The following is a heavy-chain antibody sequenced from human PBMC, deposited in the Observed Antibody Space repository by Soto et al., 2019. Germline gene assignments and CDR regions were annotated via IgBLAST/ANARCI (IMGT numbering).Heavy chain of an antibody. CDR1: GGTFSSYA. D-gene: IGHD3-22*01. V-gene: IGHV1-69*12. J-gene: IGHJ5*02. CDR2: IIPIFGTA. Sequence: QVQLVQSGAEVKKPGSSVKVSCKASGGTFSSYAISWVRQAPGQGLEWMGGIIPIFGTANYAQKFQGRVTITADESTSTADMELSSLRSEDTAVYYCAREAPDYYDSSGYYSRWFDPWGQGTLVTVSS. CDR3: AREAPDYYDSSGYYSRWFDP.